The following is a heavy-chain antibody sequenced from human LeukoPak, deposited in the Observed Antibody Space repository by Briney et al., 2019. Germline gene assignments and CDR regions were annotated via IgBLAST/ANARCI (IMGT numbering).Heavy chain of an antibody. Sequence: GGSLRLSCAASGFTFSSYWMSWVRQAPGKGLEWVANIKQDGSEKYYVDSVKGRFTISRDNAKNSLYLQMNSLRAEDTAVYYCVKDQGEAIVPRRFDYWGQGTLVTVSS. D-gene: IGHD2-2*01. V-gene: IGHV3-7*01. CDR2: IKQDGSEK. CDR1: GFTFSSYW. CDR3: VKDQGEAIVPRRFDY. J-gene: IGHJ4*02.